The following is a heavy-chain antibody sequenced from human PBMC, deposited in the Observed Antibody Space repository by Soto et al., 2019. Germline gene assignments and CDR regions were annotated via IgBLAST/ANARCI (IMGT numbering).Heavy chain of an antibody. D-gene: IGHD6-6*01. CDR2: ISGSGGST. V-gene: IGHV3-23*01. CDR3: AKLTYSSSGDAFDI. Sequence: PGGSPRLSCAASGYTFSSYAMTWVRKAPGKGLEWVSAISGSGGSTYYADSVKGRFTISRDNSKNTLYLQMNSLRAEDTAVYYCAKLTYSSSGDAFDIWGQGTMVTVSS. J-gene: IGHJ3*02. CDR1: GYTFSSYA.